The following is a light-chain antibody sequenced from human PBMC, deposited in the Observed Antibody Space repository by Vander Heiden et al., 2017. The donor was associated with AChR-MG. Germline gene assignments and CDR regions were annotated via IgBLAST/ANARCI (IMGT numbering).Light chain of an antibody. CDR2: TAS. CDR3: LHYNSYSWT. CDR1: QDIGDD. Sequence: DIQMTQSPSFLSASVGDRVTITCRASQDIGDDLAWFQQKPGKAPRRLIYTASSLQSGVPSRFSGSGSGTEFTLTISSLQPEDFTTYYCLHYNSYSWTFGQGTKVEIK. J-gene: IGKJ1*01. V-gene: IGKV1-17*01.